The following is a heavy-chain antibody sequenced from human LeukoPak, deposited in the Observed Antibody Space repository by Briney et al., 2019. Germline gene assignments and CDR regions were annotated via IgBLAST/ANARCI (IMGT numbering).Heavy chain of an antibody. CDR1: GGSFSGYY. V-gene: IGHV4-34*01. CDR2: INHSGST. CDR3: ARGTLERYYDSSGSPRGYYFDY. D-gene: IGHD3-22*01. Sequence: PSETLSLTCAVYGGSFSGYYWSWIRQHPGKGLEWIGEINHSGSTNYNPSLKSRVTISVDTSKNQFSLKLSSVTAADTAVYYCARGTLERYYDSSGSPRGYYFDYWGQGTLVTVSS. J-gene: IGHJ4*02.